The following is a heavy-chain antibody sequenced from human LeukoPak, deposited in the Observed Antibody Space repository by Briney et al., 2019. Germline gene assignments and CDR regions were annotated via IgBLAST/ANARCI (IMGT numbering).Heavy chain of an antibody. J-gene: IGHJ4*02. CDR1: GFTFSSYS. V-gene: IGHV3-48*02. CDR2: ISTSSSTI. D-gene: IGHD2-2*01. Sequence: GSLRLSCAASGFTFSSYSMNCVRQAPGKGLEWVSYISTSSSTIYYADSVKGRFTISRDNAKNSLYLQMNSLRDEDTAVYYCARPYCSSTSCYHRFDYWGQGTLVTVSS. CDR3: ARPYCSSTSCYHRFDY.